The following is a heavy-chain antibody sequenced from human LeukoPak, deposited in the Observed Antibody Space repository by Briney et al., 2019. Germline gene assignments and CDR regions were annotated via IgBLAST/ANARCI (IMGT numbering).Heavy chain of an antibody. CDR3: ARWQVGATPFYYYYIDV. V-gene: IGHV4-39*01. CDR2: LFYGGST. D-gene: IGHD1-26*01. Sequence: PSETLSLTCTASGGSTSSSGYYWGWIRQPPGKGLEWIGSLFYGGSTYYNPSLKSRVTISVDTSKTQFSLRLSSVTAADTAVYYCARWQVGATPFYYYYIDVWGKGTTVAVSS. CDR1: GGSTSSSGYY. J-gene: IGHJ6*03.